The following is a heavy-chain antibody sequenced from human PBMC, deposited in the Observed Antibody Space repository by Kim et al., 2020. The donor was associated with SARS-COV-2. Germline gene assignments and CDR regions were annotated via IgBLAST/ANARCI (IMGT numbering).Heavy chain of an antibody. D-gene: IGHD6-13*01. CDR2: INPNSGGT. Sequence: ASVKVSCKASGYTFTGYYMHWVRQAPGQGLEWMGWINPNSGGTNYAQKFQGWVTMTRDTSISTAYMELSRLRSDDTAVYYCAREAPYSSSWYFVKTHNWFDPWGQGTLVTVSS. J-gene: IGHJ5*02. V-gene: IGHV1-2*04. CDR1: GYTFTGYY. CDR3: AREAPYSSSWYFVKTHNWFDP.